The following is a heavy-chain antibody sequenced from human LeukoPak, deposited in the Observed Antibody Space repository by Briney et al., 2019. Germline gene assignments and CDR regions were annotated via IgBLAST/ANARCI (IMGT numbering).Heavy chain of an antibody. CDR2: TYYSGST. V-gene: IGHV4-39*01. CDR1: GGSISSSSYY. CDR3: AREDPNYDFWSGFQYYYYYGMDV. J-gene: IGHJ6*02. Sequence: PSETLSLTCTVSGGSISSSSYYWGWIRQPPGKGLEWIGSTYYSGSTYYNPSLKSRVTISVDTSKNQFSLELSSVTAADTAVYYCAREDPNYDFWSGFQYYYYYGMDVWGQGTTVTVSS. D-gene: IGHD3-3*01.